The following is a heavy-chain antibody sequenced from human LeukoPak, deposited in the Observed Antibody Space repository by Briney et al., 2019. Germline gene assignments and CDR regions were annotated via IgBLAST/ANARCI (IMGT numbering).Heavy chain of an antibody. V-gene: IGHV3-23*01. CDR3: AKSGPYCSSTSCNYFDY. CDR2: ISGSGGST. Sequence: GGSLRLSCAASGFTFSNFAMSWVRQAPGKGLEWVSAISGSGGSTYYADSVKGRFTISRDNSKNALFLQMNSLRAEDTAVYYCAKSGPYCSSTSCNYFDYWGQGTLVTVSS. J-gene: IGHJ4*02. D-gene: IGHD2-2*01. CDR1: GFTFSNFA.